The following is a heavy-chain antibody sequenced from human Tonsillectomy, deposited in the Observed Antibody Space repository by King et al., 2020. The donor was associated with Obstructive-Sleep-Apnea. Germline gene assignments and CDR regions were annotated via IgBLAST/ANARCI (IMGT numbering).Heavy chain of an antibody. V-gene: IGHV3-15*01. D-gene: IGHD5-12*01. CDR2: IKSKTDGGTT. CDR3: TPRGKGGGWYFDL. J-gene: IGHJ2*01. CDR1: GFTFSNAW. Sequence: VQLVESGGGLVKPGGSLRLSCAASGFTFSNAWMSWVRQAPGKGLEWVGRIKSKTDGGTTDYAAPVKGRFTNSRDDSKNTLYLQMNSLKTEDTAVYYCTPRGKGGGWYFDLWGRGTLVTVSS.